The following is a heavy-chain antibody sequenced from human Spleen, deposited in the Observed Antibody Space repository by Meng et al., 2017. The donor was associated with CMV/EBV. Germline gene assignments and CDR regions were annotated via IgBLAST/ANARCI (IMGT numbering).Heavy chain of an antibody. CDR2: ISSSSSYI. D-gene: IGHD1-26*01. Sequence: GESLKISCAASGFIFSSYSMNWVRQAPGKGLEWVSSISSSSSYIYYADSVKGRFTISRDNAKNSLYLQMNSLRAEDTAVYYCARDSAMGYYYYGMDVWGQGTTVTVSS. V-gene: IGHV3-21*01. J-gene: IGHJ6*02. CDR1: GFIFSSYS. CDR3: ARDSAMGYYYYGMDV.